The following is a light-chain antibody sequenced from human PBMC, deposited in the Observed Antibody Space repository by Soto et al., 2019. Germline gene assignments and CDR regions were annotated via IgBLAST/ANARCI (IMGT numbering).Light chain of an antibody. CDR2: AAS. V-gene: IGKV1-6*01. CDR1: QDIRSA. CDR3: LLDFSYFWA. J-gene: IGKJ1*01. Sequence: IHMTQSPSSLSASVGDSLTITCRASQDIRSALGWYQQKPGKVPKLLIYAASTLQSGVPSRFRGSRSGTGFTLTISSLQPEDFETYYCLLDFSYFWAFGQGTKVDIK.